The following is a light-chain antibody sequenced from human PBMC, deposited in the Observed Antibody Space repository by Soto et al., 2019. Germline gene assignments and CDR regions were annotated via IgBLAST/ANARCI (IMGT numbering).Light chain of an antibody. CDR3: QQYGSSPHT. V-gene: IGKV3-20*01. CDR1: QSVSSSY. Sequence: EIVLTQSPGTLSLSPGERATLYCRASQSVSSSYLAWYQQKPGQAPRLLIYGASSRATGIPDRFSGSGSGTDFTLTISRLEPEDFAVYYCQQYGSSPHTFGQGTKVDIK. CDR2: GAS. J-gene: IGKJ1*01.